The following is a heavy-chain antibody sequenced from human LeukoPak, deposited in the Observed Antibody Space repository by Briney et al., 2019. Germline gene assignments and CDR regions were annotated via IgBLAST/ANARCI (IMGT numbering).Heavy chain of an antibody. CDR1: GFTVSSNY. Sequence: PGGSLRLSCAASGFTVSSNYMSWVRQAPGKGLEWVAVIYSGGSTYYADSVKGRFTISRHNSKNTLYLQMSSLRAEDTALYYCAKENGYKTTHSDYWGQGTLVTVSS. CDR2: IYSGGST. V-gene: IGHV3-53*01. J-gene: IGHJ4*02. CDR3: AKENGYKTTHSDY. D-gene: IGHD5-24*01.